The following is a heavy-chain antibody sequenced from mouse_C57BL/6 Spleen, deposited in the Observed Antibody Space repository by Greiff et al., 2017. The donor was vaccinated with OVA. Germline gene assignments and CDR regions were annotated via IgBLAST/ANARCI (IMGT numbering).Heavy chain of an antibody. V-gene: IGHV1-55*01. D-gene: IGHD1-1*01. CDR2: LYPGSGST. J-gene: IGHJ2*01. CDR3: ARLLLGDTFFDY. CDR1: GYTFTSYW. Sequence: QVQLKQPGAELVKPGASVKMSCKASGYTFTSYWITWVKQRPGQGLEWIGDLYPGSGSTNYNEKFKSKATLTVDTSSSTAYMQLSSLTSEDSAVYYCARLLLGDTFFDYWGQGTTLTVSS.